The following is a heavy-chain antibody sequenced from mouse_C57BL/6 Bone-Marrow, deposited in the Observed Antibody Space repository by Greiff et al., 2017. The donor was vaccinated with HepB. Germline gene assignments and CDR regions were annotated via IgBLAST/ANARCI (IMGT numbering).Heavy chain of an antibody. CDR1: GYTFTSYG. Sequence: QVQLQQSGAELARPGASVKLSCKASGYTFTSYGISWVKQRTGQGLEWIGEIYPRSGNTYYNEKFKGKATLTADKSSSTAYMELRSLTSEDSAVYLCARSYGSSYRIAYWGQGTLVTVSA. J-gene: IGHJ3*01. D-gene: IGHD1-1*01. V-gene: IGHV1-81*01. CDR2: IYPRSGNT. CDR3: ARSYGSSYRIAY.